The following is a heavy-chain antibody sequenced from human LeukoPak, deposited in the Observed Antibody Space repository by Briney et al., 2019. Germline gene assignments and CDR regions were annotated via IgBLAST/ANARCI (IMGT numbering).Heavy chain of an antibody. CDR2: IKQDGSEK. V-gene: IGHV3-7*01. D-gene: IGHD3-10*01. Sequence: GGSLRLSCAASGFTFSSYWMSWVRQAPGKGLEWVANIKQDGSEKYYVDSVKGRFTISRDNAKNSLYLQMNSLRAEDTAVYYCARERITMVRGVIAYWGQGTLVTVSS. J-gene: IGHJ4*02. CDR3: ARERITMVRGVIAY. CDR1: GFTFSSYW.